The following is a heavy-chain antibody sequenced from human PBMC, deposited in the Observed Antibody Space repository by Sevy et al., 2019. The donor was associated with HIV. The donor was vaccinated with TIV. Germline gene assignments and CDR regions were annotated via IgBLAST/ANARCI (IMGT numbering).Heavy chain of an antibody. D-gene: IGHD3-22*01. Sequence: GGSLRLSCAASGFTFSSYSMNWVRQAPGKGLEWVSYISSSSSTIYYADSVKGRFTISRDNAKNSLYLQMNSLRDEGTAVYYCARDAASRDYYDSISLDAFDIWGQGTMVTVSS. J-gene: IGHJ3*02. V-gene: IGHV3-48*02. CDR3: ARDAASRDYYDSISLDAFDI. CDR1: GFTFSSYS. CDR2: ISSSSSTI.